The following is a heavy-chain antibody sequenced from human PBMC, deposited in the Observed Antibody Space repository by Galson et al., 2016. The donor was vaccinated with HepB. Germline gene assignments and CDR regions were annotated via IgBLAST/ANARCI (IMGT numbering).Heavy chain of an antibody. Sequence: SLRLSCAASGFTFSYFYMSGVRQAPGKGLEWVSTITYSGGDTYYADSVKGRFTISRDNSKNTLYLQMNSLRGEDTAVYSCAKGGYCSRARCPGRNWFDPWGQGTLVTVSS. CDR2: ITYSGGDT. CDR3: AKGGYCSRARCPGRNWFDP. J-gene: IGHJ5*02. V-gene: IGHV3-23*01. D-gene: IGHD2-15*01. CDR1: GFTFSYFY.